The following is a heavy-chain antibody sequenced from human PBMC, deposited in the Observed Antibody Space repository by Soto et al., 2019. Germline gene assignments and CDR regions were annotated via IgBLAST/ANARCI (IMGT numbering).Heavy chain of an antibody. J-gene: IGHJ6*02. D-gene: IGHD1-7*01. V-gene: IGHV1-2*02. CDR3: ARDQLELPSYYYYGMDV. CDR2: INPNSGGT. Sequence: ASVKVSCKASGYTFTSYYMHWVRQAPGQGLEWMGWINPNSGGTNYAQKFQGRVTMTRDTSISTAYMELSRLRSDDTAVYYCARDQLELPSYYYYGMDVWGQGTTVTVSS. CDR1: GYTFTSYY.